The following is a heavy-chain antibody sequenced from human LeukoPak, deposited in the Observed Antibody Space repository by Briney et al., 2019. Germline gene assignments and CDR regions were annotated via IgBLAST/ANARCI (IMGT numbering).Heavy chain of an antibody. J-gene: IGHJ4*02. D-gene: IGHD3-16*02. Sequence: ASVKVSCKASGYTFTSYGISWVRQAPGQGLEWMGWISAYNGNTNYAQKLQGRVTMTRNTSISTAYMELGSLRSEDTAVYYCARGRSYYDYVWGSYRIFDYWGQGTLVTVSS. CDR1: GYTFTSYG. CDR2: ISAYNGNT. CDR3: ARGRSYYDYVWGSYRIFDY. V-gene: IGHV1-18*01.